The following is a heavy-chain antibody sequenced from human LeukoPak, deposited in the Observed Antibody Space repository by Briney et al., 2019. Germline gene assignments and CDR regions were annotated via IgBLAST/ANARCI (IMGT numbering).Heavy chain of an antibody. J-gene: IGHJ5*02. V-gene: IGHV1-2*02. CDR2: INPNSGDT. CDR1: GYTFTGYY. Sequence: GASVKVSCTASGYTFTGYYMHWVRQAPGQGLEWMGWINPNSGDTNYAQKFQGRVTMTRDTSISTAYMELSRLRSDDTAVYYCARDKDTALVNCFDPWGQGTLVTVSS. D-gene: IGHD5-18*01. CDR3: ARDKDTALVNCFDP.